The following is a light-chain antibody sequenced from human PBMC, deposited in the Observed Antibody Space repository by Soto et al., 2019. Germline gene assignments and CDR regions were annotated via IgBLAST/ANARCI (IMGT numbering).Light chain of an antibody. CDR2: GAS. CDR3: QQYNDWPPT. J-gene: IGKJ4*02. Sequence: VMTQSPGTLYVSPGERATLSCRASQSISGMLAWYQQKPGQAPRLLMYGASTRAAGIPARFSGSGSGTDFTLSISSLQSEDFAVYYCQQYNDWPPTFGRGTRVEIK. CDR1: QSISGM. V-gene: IGKV3-15*01.